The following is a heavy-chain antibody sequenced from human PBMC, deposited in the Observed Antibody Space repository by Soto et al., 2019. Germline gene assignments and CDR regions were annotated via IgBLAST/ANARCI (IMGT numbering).Heavy chain of an antibody. CDR1: GFTFSSYW. CDR2: IKQDGSEK. Sequence: GGSLRLSCAASGFTFSSYWMSWVRQAPGKGLEWVANIKQDGSEKYYVDSVKGRFTISRDNAKNSLYLQMNSLRAEDTAVYYCAKGRYDFWSGYHYWGPGTLVTVSS. D-gene: IGHD3-3*01. V-gene: IGHV3-7*01. J-gene: IGHJ4*02. CDR3: AKGRYDFWSGYHY.